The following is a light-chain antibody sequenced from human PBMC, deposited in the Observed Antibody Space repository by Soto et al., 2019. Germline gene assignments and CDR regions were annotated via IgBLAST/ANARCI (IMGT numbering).Light chain of an antibody. Sequence: QSALTQPASVSGSPGQSITISCTGTSSDVGSYTLVSWYQQHPGKAPKLMIYEGSKRPSGVSNRFSGSKSGNTASLTISGLQAEAEADYYCCSYAGSSTSVVFGGGTKLTVL. CDR3: CSYAGSSTSVV. CDR1: SSDVGSYTL. V-gene: IGLV2-23*01. CDR2: EGS. J-gene: IGLJ2*01.